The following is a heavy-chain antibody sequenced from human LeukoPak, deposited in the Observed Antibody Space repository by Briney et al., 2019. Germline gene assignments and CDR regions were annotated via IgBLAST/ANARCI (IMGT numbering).Heavy chain of an antibody. J-gene: IGHJ4*02. D-gene: IGHD3-22*01. V-gene: IGHV3-23*01. CDR1: GFTFDDYG. Sequence: GGSLRLSCAASGFTFDDYGMTWVRQAPGKGLEWVSAISGSGGSTYYADSVKGRFTISRDNSKNTLYLQMNSLRAEDTAVYYCAKVARRITMIVVALDYWGQGTLVTVSS. CDR3: AKVARRITMIVVALDY. CDR2: ISGSGGST.